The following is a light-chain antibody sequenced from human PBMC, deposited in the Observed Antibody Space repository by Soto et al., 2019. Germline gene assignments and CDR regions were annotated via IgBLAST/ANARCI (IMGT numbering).Light chain of an antibody. J-gene: IGKJ2*01. CDR1: QSVSGSF. V-gene: IGKV3-20*01. CDR3: QQYGSSSYT. CDR2: GAS. Sequence: EIVLTQSPGTLSLSPGERATLSCRASQSVSGSFLAWYQQKPGQAPRLLIYGASRRATGISDRFSGSGSGTDFTLPISRLEPEDFAVYYCQQYGSSSYTFGQGTKVDIK.